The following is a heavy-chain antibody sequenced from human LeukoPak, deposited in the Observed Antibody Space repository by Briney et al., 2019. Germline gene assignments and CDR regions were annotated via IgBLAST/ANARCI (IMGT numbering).Heavy chain of an antibody. CDR1: GYTFTVYY. J-gene: IGHJ6*02. CDR2: INPNSGGT. Sequence: ASVKVSFKASGYTFTVYYMHWVRQAPGQGREWMGWINPNSGGTNYAQKFQGRVTITRDTSISTAYMELSRLRSDDTAVYYCARESIYYYYDKGGMVGGMDVWGQGTTVTVSS. D-gene: IGHD3-22*01. CDR3: ARESIYYYYDKGGMVGGMDV. V-gene: IGHV1-2*02.